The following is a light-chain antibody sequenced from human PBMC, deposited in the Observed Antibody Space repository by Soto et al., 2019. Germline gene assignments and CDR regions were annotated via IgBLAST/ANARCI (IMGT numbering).Light chain of an antibody. V-gene: IGKV3-15*01. Sequence: EIVLTQSPATLSVSPGERATLSCRASQSVGNTLAWYQQQPGQTPRLLIYGASTTATGIPARFSGSGSGTEFTLTIDSLQSEDFAVYYCLHYKDWPRWTFGQGTRWISN. CDR1: QSVGNT. CDR2: GAS. J-gene: IGKJ1*01. CDR3: LHYKDWPRWT.